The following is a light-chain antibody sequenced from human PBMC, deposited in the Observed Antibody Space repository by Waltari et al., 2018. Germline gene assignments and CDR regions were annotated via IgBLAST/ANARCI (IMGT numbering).Light chain of an antibody. V-gene: IGKV3-20*01. CDR1: QSLSKY. Sequence: EIVLTQSSGTLSLSPGARATLSCRARQSLSKYLAWYQRNPGQAPRPLIYHASSRAAGIPDRFSGSGSGTDFSLSISRLEPEEFAVYYGQHYERLPVTFGQGTKVEIK. CDR3: QHYERLPVT. J-gene: IGKJ1*01. CDR2: HAS.